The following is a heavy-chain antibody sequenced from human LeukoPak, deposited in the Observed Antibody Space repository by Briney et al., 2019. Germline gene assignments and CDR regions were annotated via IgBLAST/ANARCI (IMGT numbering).Heavy chain of an antibody. V-gene: IGHV3-11*05. J-gene: IGHJ4*02. CDR1: GFTFSDYY. CDR3: ARVAARADY. Sequence: GGSLRLSCAASGFTFSDYYMSWIRQAPGKGLEWVSYISSSSSYTNYADSVKGRFTISRDNSKNTLYLQMNSLRAEDTAVYYCARVAARADYWGQGTLVTASS. D-gene: IGHD2-15*01. CDR2: ISSSSSYT.